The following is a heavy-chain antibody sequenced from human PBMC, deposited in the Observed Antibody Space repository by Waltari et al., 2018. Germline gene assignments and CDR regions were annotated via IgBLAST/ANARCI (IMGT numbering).Heavy chain of an antibody. V-gene: IGHV3-74*01. CDR3: TRALWLGELYDY. CDR2: INSDGSST. Sequence: EVQLDESGGGLVQPGGSLSLSCSASGFTFTRSLMNWVRQAPGKGLVWVARINSDGSSTTYADSVKGRFTISRDNAKNTVYLQMNSLRVEDTAVYYCTRALWLGELYDYWGQGTLVTVSS. CDR1: GFTFTRSL. J-gene: IGHJ4*02. D-gene: IGHD3-10*01.